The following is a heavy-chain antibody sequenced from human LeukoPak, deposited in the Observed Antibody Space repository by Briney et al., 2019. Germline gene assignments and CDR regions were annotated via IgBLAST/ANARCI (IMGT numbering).Heavy chain of an antibody. CDR3: ARVVEYDASGYYRHFDC. CDR2: IKQDGSEK. J-gene: IGHJ4*02. D-gene: IGHD3-22*01. Sequence: GGSLRLSCAASGFSLSVHWMTWVRQAPGKGLEWVANIKQDGSEKNYVDSVKGRFTISRDNAKNSLYLQMNSLRAEDTAVYYCARVVEYDASGYYRHFDCWGQGALVTVSS. CDR1: GFSLSVHW. V-gene: IGHV3-7*01.